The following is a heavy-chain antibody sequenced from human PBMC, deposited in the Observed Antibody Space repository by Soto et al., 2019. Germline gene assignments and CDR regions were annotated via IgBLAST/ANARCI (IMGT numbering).Heavy chain of an antibody. Sequence: PGWSLRLSCTASGLTFTSSSFHWVRQAPGKGLEWVAVISENGDRQYSTESVRGRFLISRDSSKNTVYLQMNSLRPEDTGVYFCARRLATTVSALGYWGQGALVTVSS. CDR2: ISENGDRQ. J-gene: IGHJ4*02. D-gene: IGHD4-17*01. CDR1: GLTFTSSS. V-gene: IGHV3-30-3*01. CDR3: ARRLATTVSALGY.